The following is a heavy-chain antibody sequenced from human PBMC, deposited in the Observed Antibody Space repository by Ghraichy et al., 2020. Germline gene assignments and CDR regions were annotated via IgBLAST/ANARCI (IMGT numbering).Heavy chain of an antibody. CDR3: ARDDSARDRVGTVVTNWFDP. Sequence: SETLSLTCTVSGGSVSSGSYYWSWIRQPPGKGLEWIGYIYYSGSTNYNPSLKSRVTISVDTSKNQFSLKLSSVTAADTAVYYCARDDSARDRVGTVVTNWFDPWGQGTLVTVSS. J-gene: IGHJ5*02. V-gene: IGHV4-61*01. CDR2: IYYSGST. CDR1: GGSVSSGSYY. D-gene: IGHD4-23*01.